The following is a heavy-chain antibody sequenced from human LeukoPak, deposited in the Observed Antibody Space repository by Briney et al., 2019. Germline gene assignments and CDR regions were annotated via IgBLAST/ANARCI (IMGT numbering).Heavy chain of an antibody. V-gene: IGHV4-38-2*02. Sequence: AETLSLTCAVSGYSISSGYYWGWSRQPPGKGLELIGSIYHRVSTYYNPSVKSRVTISVDTSKNQFSLKLSSVTAADTAVYYCARESTTGTTVGYYGMDVWGKGTTATVSS. CDR3: ARESTTGTTVGYYGMDV. CDR2: IYHRVST. J-gene: IGHJ6*04. D-gene: IGHD1-1*01. CDR1: GYSISSGYY.